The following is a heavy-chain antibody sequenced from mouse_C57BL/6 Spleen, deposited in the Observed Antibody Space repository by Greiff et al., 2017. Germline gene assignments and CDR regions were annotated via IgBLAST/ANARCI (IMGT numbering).Heavy chain of an antibody. D-gene: IGHD1-1*01. CDR2: IDPENGDT. V-gene: IGHV14-4*01. J-gene: IGHJ1*03. Sequence: EVQVVESGAELVRPGASVKLSCTASGFNIKDDYMHWVQQRPEQGLEWIGWIDPENGDTEYASKFQGKATITADTSSNTAYLQLSSLTSEDTAVYYCTLYYGSSYRYFDVWGTGTTVTVSS. CDR3: TLYYGSSYRYFDV. CDR1: GFNIKDDY.